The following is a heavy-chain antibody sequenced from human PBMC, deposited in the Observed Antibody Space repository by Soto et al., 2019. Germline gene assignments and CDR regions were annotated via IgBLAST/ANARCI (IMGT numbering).Heavy chain of an antibody. CDR2: IYYSGST. D-gene: IGHD4-17*01. CDR3: AREAASFRYGYFDY. V-gene: IGHV4-31*03. Sequence: PSETLSLTGTVSGGSISGGRYYWRWIRQHPGKGLEWIGYIYYSGSTYYNPSLKSRVTISVDTSKNQFSLKLSSVTAADTAVYYCAREAASFRYGYFDYWGQGTLVTVSS. J-gene: IGHJ4*02. CDR1: GGSISGGRYY.